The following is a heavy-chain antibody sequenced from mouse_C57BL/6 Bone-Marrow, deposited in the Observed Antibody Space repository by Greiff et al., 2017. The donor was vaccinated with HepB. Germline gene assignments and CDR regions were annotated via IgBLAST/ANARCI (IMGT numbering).Heavy chain of an antibody. CDR1: GYTFTSYW. Sequence: DVKLVESGPVLARPGASVKMSCKTSGYTFTSYWMHWVKQRPGQGLEWIGAIYPGNSDTSYNQKFKGKAKLTAVTSASTAYMELSSLTNEDSAVYYCTSPFGRYFDVWGTGTTVTVSS. J-gene: IGHJ1*03. CDR3: TSPFGRYFDV. CDR2: IYPGNSDT. V-gene: IGHV1-5*01.